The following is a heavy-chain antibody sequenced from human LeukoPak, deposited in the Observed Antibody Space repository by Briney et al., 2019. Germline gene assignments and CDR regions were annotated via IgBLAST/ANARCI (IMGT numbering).Heavy chain of an antibody. CDR2: IKQDGSEK. Sequence: PGGSLRLSCAASGFTFSSYWMSWVRQAPGKGLEWVANIKQDGSEKYYVDSVKGRFTISRDNAKNSLYLQMNSLRAEDTAVYYCARDRYCRGGSCYTGFDYWGQGTMVTVSS. D-gene: IGHD2-15*01. V-gene: IGHV3-7*01. J-gene: IGHJ4*02. CDR1: GFTFSSYW. CDR3: ARDRYCRGGSCYTGFDY.